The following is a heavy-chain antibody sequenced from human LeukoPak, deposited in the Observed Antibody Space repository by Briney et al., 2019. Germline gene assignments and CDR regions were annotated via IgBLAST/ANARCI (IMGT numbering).Heavy chain of an antibody. V-gene: IGHV1-69*04. Sequence: SVKVSCKASGGTFSSYTISWVRQAPGQGLEWMGRIIPILGIANYAQKFQGRVTITADKSTSTAYMELSSLRSEDAAVYYCARESVPAAIFTTYWFDPWGQGTLVTVSS. CDR3: ARESVPAAIFTTYWFDP. CDR1: GGTFSSYT. D-gene: IGHD2-2*01. J-gene: IGHJ5*02. CDR2: IIPILGIA.